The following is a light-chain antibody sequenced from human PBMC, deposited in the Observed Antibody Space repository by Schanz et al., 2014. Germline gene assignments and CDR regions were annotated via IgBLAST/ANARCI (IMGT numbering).Light chain of an antibody. CDR2: DVS. V-gene: IGLV2-11*01. J-gene: IGLJ3*02. CDR1: SSDVGGYNY. CDR3: CSYAGSYTWV. Sequence: QSALTQPASVSGSPGQSITISCTGTSSDVGGYNYVSWYQHHPGKAPKLIISDVSDRPSGVPDRFSGSKSGNTASLTISGLQAEDEADYYCCSYAGSYTWVFGGGTKLTVL.